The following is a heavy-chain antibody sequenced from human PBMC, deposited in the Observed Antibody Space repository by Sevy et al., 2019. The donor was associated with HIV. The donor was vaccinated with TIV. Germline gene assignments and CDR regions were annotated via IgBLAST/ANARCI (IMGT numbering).Heavy chain of an antibody. J-gene: IGHJ4*02. CDR2: ISGVDAST. Sequence: GGSLRLSCAASGFTFSTYAMNWVRQAPGKGLEWVSAISGVDASTYYADSVKGRFTISRDISRNTLYLQMGNLGADDTAVYYCAKDRRTSWGRFDCWGQGTLVTVSS. CDR1: GFTFSTYA. V-gene: IGHV3-23*01. D-gene: IGHD6-13*01. CDR3: AKDRRTSWGRFDC.